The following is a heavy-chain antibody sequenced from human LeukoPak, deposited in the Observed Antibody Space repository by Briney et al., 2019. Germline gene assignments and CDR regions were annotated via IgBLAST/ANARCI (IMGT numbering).Heavy chain of an antibody. V-gene: IGHV3-74*01. CDR2: INSDGSST. D-gene: IGHD6-19*01. CDR1: GFAFSSYW. Sequence: GGSLRLSCAASGFAFSSYWMHWVRQAPGKGLVWVSRINSDGSSTSYADSVKGRFTISRDNAKNTLYLQMNSLRAEDTAVYYCARVLYSSGWYYFDYWGQGTLVTVSS. CDR3: ARVLYSSGWYYFDY. J-gene: IGHJ4*02.